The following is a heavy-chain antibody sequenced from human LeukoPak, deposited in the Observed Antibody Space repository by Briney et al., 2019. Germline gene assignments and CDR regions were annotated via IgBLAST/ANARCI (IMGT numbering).Heavy chain of an antibody. CDR1: GGSVSSSSYY. D-gene: IGHD1-26*01. CDR2: INYSGTT. CDR3: ARVGATDFDY. Sequence: SETLSLTCSVSGGSVSSSSYYWGWIRAPPGKGLEWIGSINYSGTTYYHPSLKSRVTISIDTSKNQFSLKLSSVTAADTAVYYCARVGATDFDYWGQGTLVTVSS. V-gene: IGHV4-39*07. J-gene: IGHJ4*02.